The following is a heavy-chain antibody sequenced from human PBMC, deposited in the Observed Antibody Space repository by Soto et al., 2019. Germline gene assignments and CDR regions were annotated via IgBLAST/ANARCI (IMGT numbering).Heavy chain of an antibody. J-gene: IGHJ4*01. CDR3: VRVAVSKFTVVVTGCHY. CDR1: GFSFGDYA. CDR2: IRGKGFGGTT. V-gene: IGHV3-49*04. D-gene: IGHD2-21*02. Sequence: LRLSCSASGFSFGDYALAWVRQAPGKGLEWVGFIRGKGFGGTTEYAASVKGRFTISRDDSKSIAYLQMNSLKLEDTAVYYCVRVAVSKFTVVVTGCHYWG.